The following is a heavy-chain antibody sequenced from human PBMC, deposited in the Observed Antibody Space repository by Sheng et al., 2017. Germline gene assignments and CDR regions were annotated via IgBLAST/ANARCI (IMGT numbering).Heavy chain of an antibody. Sequence: QVQLVESGGGLVMSGGSLIISCSASGFRFSDYYMTWIRQAPGKGVESVSYISGGGDVTNYADSVRGRFTISRDNAQTTLYLQMDSLRAEDTAVYYCSRDPRILDYWGQGTPVIVSS. J-gene: IGHJ4*02. CDR3: SRDPRILDY. CDR2: ISGGGDVT. CDR1: GFRFSDYY. D-gene: IGHD5-18*01. V-gene: IGHV3-11*06.